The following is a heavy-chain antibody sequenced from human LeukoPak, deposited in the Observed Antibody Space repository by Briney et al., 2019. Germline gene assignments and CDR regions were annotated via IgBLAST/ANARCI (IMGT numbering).Heavy chain of an antibody. CDR2: ISSSSSTI. Sequence: GGSLRLSCAASGFTFSSYSMNWVRQAPGKGLEWVSYISSSSSTIYFADSVKGRFTISRDTAKNSLYLQMNSLRAENTAVYYCARGHYGDYVPFDYWGQGTLVTVSS. CDR1: GFTFSSYS. CDR3: ARGHYGDYVPFDY. J-gene: IGHJ4*02. V-gene: IGHV3-48*01. D-gene: IGHD4-17*01.